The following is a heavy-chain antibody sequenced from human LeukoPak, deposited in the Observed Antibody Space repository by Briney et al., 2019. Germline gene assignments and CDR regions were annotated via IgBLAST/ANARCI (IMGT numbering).Heavy chain of an antibody. CDR1: GGSISSSSYY. Sequence: SETLSLTCTVSGGSISSSSYYWGWIRQPPGKGLEWIGSIYYSGSTYYNPSLKSRVTISVDTSKNQFSLRLSSVTAADTAVYYCARQVTFGYAYAYYFDYWGQGSLVTVSS. V-gene: IGHV4-39*01. J-gene: IGHJ4*02. CDR3: ARQVTFGYAYAYYFDY. CDR2: IYYSGST. D-gene: IGHD5-18*01.